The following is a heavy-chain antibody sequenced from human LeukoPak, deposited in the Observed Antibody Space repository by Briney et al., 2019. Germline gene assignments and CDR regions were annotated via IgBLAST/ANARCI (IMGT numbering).Heavy chain of an antibody. Sequence: GGSLRLSCAASGFTFDGYAMHWVRQAPGKGLEWVSLISGDGGSTYYADSVKGRFTISRDNSKNSLYLQMNSLRTEDTALYYCAKDMWDTAMVTSDYWGQGTLVTVSS. CDR3: AKDMWDTAMVTSDY. CDR2: ISGDGGST. V-gene: IGHV3-43*02. D-gene: IGHD5-18*01. J-gene: IGHJ4*02. CDR1: GFTFDGYA.